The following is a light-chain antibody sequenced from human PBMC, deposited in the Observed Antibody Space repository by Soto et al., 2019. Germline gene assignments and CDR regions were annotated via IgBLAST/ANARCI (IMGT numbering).Light chain of an antibody. V-gene: IGKV3-15*01. Sequence: EIVMTQSPATLSVSPGERATLSFRASQSVSSSYFAWYQQKPGQAPRLLIYGASTRATGIPARFSGSGSGTEFTLTISSLQSEDFAVYYCQQYNNWPPRTFGQGTRLEIK. CDR1: QSVSSSY. J-gene: IGKJ5*01. CDR3: QQYNNWPPRT. CDR2: GAS.